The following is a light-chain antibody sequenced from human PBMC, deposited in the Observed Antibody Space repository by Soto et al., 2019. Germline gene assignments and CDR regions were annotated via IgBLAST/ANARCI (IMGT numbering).Light chain of an antibody. V-gene: IGKV3-20*01. CDR1: QHFRGDS. Sequence: VVMTRCPATLSLSPGEIATLSWRSSQHFRGDSLAWYQQTPGQPPRLLIYGASSRATGIPDRFSGSGSGTDFTLTINSPQAEDVATYYCQQFDDLPLTFGGGTKVDIK. J-gene: IGKJ4*01. CDR3: QQFDDLPLT. CDR2: GAS.